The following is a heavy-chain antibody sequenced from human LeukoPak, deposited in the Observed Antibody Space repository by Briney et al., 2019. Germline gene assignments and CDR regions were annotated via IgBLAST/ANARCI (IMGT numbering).Heavy chain of an antibody. V-gene: IGHV3-23*01. Sequence: GGSLRLSCAASGFTFSSYAMSWVRQAPGKGLEWVSAISGSGGSTYYADSVKGRFTISRDNSKNTLYLQMNSLRTEDTAIYYCAKDLKMGVWRSWGQGPLVTASS. D-gene: IGHD2-21*01. CDR2: ISGSGGST. J-gene: IGHJ5*02. CDR1: GFTFSSYA. CDR3: AKDLKMGVWRS.